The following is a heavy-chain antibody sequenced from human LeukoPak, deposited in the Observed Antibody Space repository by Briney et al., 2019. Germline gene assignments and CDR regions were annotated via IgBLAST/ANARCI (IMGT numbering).Heavy chain of an antibody. CDR1: GFTFDDYA. CDR3: AKAAVAGDVFDY. CDR2: ISWNSGSI. V-gene: IGHV3-9*03. Sequence: GGSPRLSCAASGFTFDDYAMHWVRQPPGKGLEWVSGISWNSGSIGYADSVKGRFTISRDNAKNSLYLQMNSLRAEDMALYYCAKAAVAGDVFDYWGQGTLVTVSS. J-gene: IGHJ4*02. D-gene: IGHD6-19*01.